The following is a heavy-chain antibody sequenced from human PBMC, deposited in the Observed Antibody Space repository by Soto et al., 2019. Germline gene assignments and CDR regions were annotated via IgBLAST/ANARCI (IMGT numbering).Heavy chain of an antibody. V-gene: IGHV1-46*03. J-gene: IGHJ3*02. CDR1: GYTFSSYY. CDR2: IYASGGST. D-gene: IGHD3-10*01. Sequence: ASVKVSCKASGYTFSSYYMNWVRQAPGQGLEWMGIIYASGGSTSYAQKFQGRVTMTRDTSTSTVYMELSSLRSEDTAVYYCARASGPGQGRAFDIWGQGTMVTVSS. CDR3: ARASGPGQGRAFDI.